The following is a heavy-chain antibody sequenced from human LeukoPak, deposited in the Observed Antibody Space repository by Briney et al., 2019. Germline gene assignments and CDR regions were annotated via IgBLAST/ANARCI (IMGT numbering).Heavy chain of an antibody. CDR1: GFTFSTYA. CDR3: ARDDPGGIDY. J-gene: IGHJ4*02. Sequence: GRSLRLSCAASGFTFSTYAMHWVHQAPGKGLEWVAVLSYDGSDIHYADSVRGRFTISRDNSKNTLYLQMNSLRAEDTAVYYCARDDPGGIDYWGQGTLVTVSS. D-gene: IGHD3-16*01. CDR2: LSYDGSDI. V-gene: IGHV3-30-3*01.